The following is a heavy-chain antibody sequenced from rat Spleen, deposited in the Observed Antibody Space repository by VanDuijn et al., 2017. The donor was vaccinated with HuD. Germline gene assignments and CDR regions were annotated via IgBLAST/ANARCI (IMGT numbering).Heavy chain of an antibody. V-gene: IGHV5-29*01. CDR1: GFTFSSYD. CDR2: ISYGDSSGHSST. J-gene: IGHJ2*01. CDR3: ARRHYGYTDYFDY. Sequence: EVQLVESDGGLVQPGRSLKLSCVASGFTFSSYDMAWVRQAPTKGLEWVATISYGDSSGHSSTYYRDSVKGRFTISRANAKSTLNLQMDSLRSEDTATYYCARRHYGYTDYFDYWGQGVMVTVSP. D-gene: IGHD1-9*01.